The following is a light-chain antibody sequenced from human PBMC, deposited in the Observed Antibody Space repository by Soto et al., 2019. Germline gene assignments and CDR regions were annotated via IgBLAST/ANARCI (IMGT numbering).Light chain of an antibody. CDR3: QTWGTGIRV. Sequence: QLVLTQSPSASASLGASVKLTCTLSSGHSNYAIAWHQQQPEKGPRYLMKLNSDGSHRKGDGIPDRFSGSSSGAERYLTISGLQSEDEADYYCQTWGTGIRVFGTGTKLTVL. CDR1: SGHSNYA. CDR2: LNSDGSH. V-gene: IGLV4-69*01. J-gene: IGLJ1*01.